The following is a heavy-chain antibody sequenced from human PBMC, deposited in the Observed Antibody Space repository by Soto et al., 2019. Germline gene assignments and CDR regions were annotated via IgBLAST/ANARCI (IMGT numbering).Heavy chain of an antibody. V-gene: IGHV4-39*07. D-gene: IGHD3-10*01. Sequence: LSLTCTVSGRTFNINADFWYLAWIRQPPGKGLEWIGSIDNGGNTYYNPPLKSRVIISADTSKNQFSLNLSSVTAADTAVYYCARAGDTMVRGVIIMNYYGMDVWGQGTTVTVSS. CDR2: IDNGGNT. J-gene: IGHJ6*02. CDR1: GRTFNINADF. CDR3: ARAGDTMVRGVIIMNYYGMDV.